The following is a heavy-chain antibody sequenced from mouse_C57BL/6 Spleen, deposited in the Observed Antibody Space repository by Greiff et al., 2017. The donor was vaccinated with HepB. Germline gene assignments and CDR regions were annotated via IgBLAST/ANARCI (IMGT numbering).Heavy chain of an antibody. Sequence: QVQLQQSGAELVKPGASVKISCKASGYAFSSYWMNWVKQRPGKGLEWIGQIYPGDGDTNYNGKFKGKATLTADKSSSTAYMQLSSLTSEDSAVYFCARFDDYDLGYYAMDYWGQGTSVTVSS. CDR1: GYAFSSYW. J-gene: IGHJ4*01. V-gene: IGHV1-80*01. CDR2: IYPGDGDT. D-gene: IGHD2-4*01. CDR3: ARFDDYDLGYYAMDY.